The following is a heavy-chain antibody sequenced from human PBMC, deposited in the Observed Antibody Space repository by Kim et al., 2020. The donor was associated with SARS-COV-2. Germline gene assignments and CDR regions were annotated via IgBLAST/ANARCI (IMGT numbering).Heavy chain of an antibody. D-gene: IGHD1-26*01. J-gene: IGHJ4*02. CDR3: AKDPDSGSYYPLFDD. Sequence: SVKGRFNISRDNSKNTLYLQMNSLRAEDTAVYYCAKDPDSGSYYPLFDDWGQGTLVTVSS. V-gene: IGHV3-33*06.